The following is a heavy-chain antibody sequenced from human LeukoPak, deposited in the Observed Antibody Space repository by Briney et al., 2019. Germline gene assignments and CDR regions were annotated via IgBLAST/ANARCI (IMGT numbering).Heavy chain of an antibody. CDR3: VKAYNWNVYSSGDF. CDR2: ITNNGGTT. V-gene: IGHV3-64D*06. CDR1: GLTFSKNS. D-gene: IGHD1-1*01. J-gene: IGHJ4*02. Sequence: GVSLRLSCSASGLTFSKNSMYWVRQASGKGLQYVSAITNNGGTTYYADSVKGRFTISRDNSKNTLFLQMSTLRAEDTAVYYCVKAYNWNVYSSGDFWGQGTLVTVSS.